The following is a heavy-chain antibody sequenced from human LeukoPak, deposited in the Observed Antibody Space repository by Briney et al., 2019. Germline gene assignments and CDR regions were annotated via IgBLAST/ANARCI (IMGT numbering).Heavy chain of an antibody. J-gene: IGHJ3*02. CDR1: GGTFSSYA. CDR2: ISAYNGNT. Sequence: ASVKVSCKASGGTFSSYAISWVRQAPGQGLEWMGWISAYNGNTNYAQKLQGRVTMTTDTSTSTAYMELRNLRSDDTAVYYCAREATSSSLDDAFDIWGQGTMVTVSS. CDR3: AREATSSSLDDAFDI. V-gene: IGHV1-18*01. D-gene: IGHD6-13*01.